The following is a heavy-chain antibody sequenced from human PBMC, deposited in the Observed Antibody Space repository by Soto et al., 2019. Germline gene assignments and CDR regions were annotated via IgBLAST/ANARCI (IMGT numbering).Heavy chain of an antibody. CDR1: GGTFSSYA. D-gene: IGHD3-22*01. V-gene: IGHV1-69*05. J-gene: IGHJ5*02. CDR3: ARDRSPSTGYYPTWFDP. Sequence: QVQLVQSGAEVKKPGSSVKVSCKASGGTFSSYAISWVRQAPGQGLEWMGEIIPIFGTANYAQKFQGRVTIITAETERTAYMDVGRLRTEATAVSYSARDRSPSTGYYPTWFDPWGQGPLVTVSS. CDR2: IIPIFGTA.